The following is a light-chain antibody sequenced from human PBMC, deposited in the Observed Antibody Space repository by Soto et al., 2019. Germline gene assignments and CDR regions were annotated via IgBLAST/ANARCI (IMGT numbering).Light chain of an antibody. CDR3: QKGYGTPFT. J-gene: IGKJ5*01. CDR1: QGISND. V-gene: IGKV1-39*01. CDR2: AAS. Sequence: DIQMTHSPSSLSASVVDRVTITCLASQGISNDLASFQQKPGKVPKRLIYAASSLQSGVPSRFSGSGSGTEFTLSISSLQPEDTATYYCQKGYGTPFTFGQGTRLEIK.